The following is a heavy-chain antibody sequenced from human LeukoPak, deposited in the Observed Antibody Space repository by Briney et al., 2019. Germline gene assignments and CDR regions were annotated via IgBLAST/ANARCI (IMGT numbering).Heavy chain of an antibody. Sequence: ASVKVSCKASGYTLTSYHVHWVRQAPGHGLEWMGRIIPSGGATTYAQRFQGRVTMTSDTSTTTVYMELSSLRSEDTAIYYCARDAYGSDYWGQGTLVTVSS. D-gene: IGHD3-10*01. CDR3: ARDAYGSDY. J-gene: IGHJ4*02. CDR2: IIPSGGAT. V-gene: IGHV1-46*01. CDR1: GYTLTSYH.